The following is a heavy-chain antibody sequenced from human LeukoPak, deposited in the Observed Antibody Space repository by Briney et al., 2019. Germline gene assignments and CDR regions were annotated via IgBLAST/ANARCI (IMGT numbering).Heavy chain of an antibody. Sequence: ASVKVSCKASGYTFTGYYMHWVRQGPGQGLEWMGWINPNSGGTNYAQKLQGRVTMTTDTSTSTAYMELRSLRSDDTAVYYCARVDYDILTGYYHYMDVWGKGTTVTISS. CDR1: GYTFTGYY. J-gene: IGHJ6*03. D-gene: IGHD3-9*01. CDR2: INPNSGGT. V-gene: IGHV1-2*02. CDR3: ARVDYDILTGYYHYMDV.